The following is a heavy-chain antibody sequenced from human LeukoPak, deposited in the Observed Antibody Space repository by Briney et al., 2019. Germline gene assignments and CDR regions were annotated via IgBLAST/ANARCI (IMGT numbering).Heavy chain of an antibody. J-gene: IGHJ5*02. CDR1: GYTFTSYA. Sequence: ASVKVSCKASGYTFTSYAMHWVRQAPGQRLEWMGWINAGNGNTKYSQEFQGRVTITRDTSASTAHMELSRLRSDDTAVYYCARAYGYSSSWSPRYWFDPWGQGTLVTVSS. V-gene: IGHV1-3*01. D-gene: IGHD6-13*01. CDR3: ARAYGYSSSWSPRYWFDP. CDR2: INAGNGNT.